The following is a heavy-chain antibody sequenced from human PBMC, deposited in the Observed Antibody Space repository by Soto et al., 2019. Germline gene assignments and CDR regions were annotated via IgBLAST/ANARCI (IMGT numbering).Heavy chain of an antibody. J-gene: IGHJ3*02. CDR1: GGSISSYY. Sequence: QVQLQESGPGLVKPSETLSLTCTVSGGSISSYYWSWIRQPPGKGLEWIGYIYYSGSTNYNPSLKXRXTXSXXTSKSQCSLKLSSGTAADTAVYYCARALILTGYYIHDAFDIWGQGTMVTVSS. CDR3: ARALILTGYYIHDAFDI. V-gene: IGHV4-59*01. CDR2: IYYSGST. D-gene: IGHD3-9*01.